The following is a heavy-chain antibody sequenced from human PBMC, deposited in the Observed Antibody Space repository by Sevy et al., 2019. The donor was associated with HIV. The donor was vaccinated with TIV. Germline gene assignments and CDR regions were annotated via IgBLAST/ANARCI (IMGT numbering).Heavy chain of an antibody. Sequence: GGSLRLSCAASGFTFSSYAMSWVRRAPGKGLEWVSDISGSGGSTDYADSVKGRFTISRDNSKNTLYLQMNSLRAEDTAVYYSARSIAAAGTDFDYWGQGTLVTVSS. CDR3: ARSIAAAGTDFDY. V-gene: IGHV3-23*01. D-gene: IGHD6-13*01. CDR2: ISGSGGST. CDR1: GFTFSSYA. J-gene: IGHJ4*02.